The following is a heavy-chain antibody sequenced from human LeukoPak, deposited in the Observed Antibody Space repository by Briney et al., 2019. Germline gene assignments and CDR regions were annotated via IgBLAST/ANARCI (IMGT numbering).Heavy chain of an antibody. CDR3: ATDIRAVGDSRYFDY. CDR2: IGGSGDDK. V-gene: IGHV3-11*01. Sequence: GGSLRLSCAASGFTFSDYYMSWIRQSPGKGLEWLSYIGGSGDDKNYADSVKGRFTISRDNAENSLYVQMNSLTIEDTAIYYCATDIRAVGDSRYFDYWGQGALVTVSS. D-gene: IGHD1-26*01. CDR1: GFTFSDYY. J-gene: IGHJ4*02.